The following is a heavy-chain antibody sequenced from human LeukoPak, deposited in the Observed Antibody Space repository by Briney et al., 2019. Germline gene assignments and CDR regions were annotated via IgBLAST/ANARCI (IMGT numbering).Heavy chain of an antibody. CDR1: GFTFSS. J-gene: IGHJ4*02. D-gene: IGHD6-19*01. CDR2: ISSSSSYI. V-gene: IGHV3-21*01. Sequence: PGGSLRLPCAASGFTFSSMNWVRQAPGRGLEWVSSISSSSSYIYYADSVKGRFTISRDNAKNSLYLQMNSLRAEDTAVYYCARAGAVAGLFDYWGQGTLVTVSS. CDR3: ARAGAVAGLFDY.